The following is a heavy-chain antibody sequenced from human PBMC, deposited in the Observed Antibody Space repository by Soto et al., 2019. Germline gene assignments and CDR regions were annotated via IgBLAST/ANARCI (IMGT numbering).Heavy chain of an antibody. CDR2: ISYDGTNK. J-gene: IGHJ2*01. CDR1: GFMFSAKT. D-gene: IGHD6-19*01. CDR3: ARDPSPYTSGWY. V-gene: IGHV3-30*04. Sequence: GYLRDCDAAAGFMFSAKTMLWVRQAPGKGLEWVAAISYDGTNKYYADSVKGRFTISRDNSKNTLFLQMNSLRAEDAAVYYCARDPSPYTSGWY.